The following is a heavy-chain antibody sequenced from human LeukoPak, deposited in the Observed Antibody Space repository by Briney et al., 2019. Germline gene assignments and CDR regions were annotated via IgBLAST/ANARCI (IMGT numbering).Heavy chain of an antibody. CDR2: INQDGSQK. CDR3: VAGDWGARDSFDL. J-gene: IGHJ3*01. D-gene: IGHD2-21*02. CDR1: GFTFRIYW. Sequence: GGSPRLSCAASGFTFRIYWMSWGRQGPGEGLEWGANINQDGSQKYYVDSVKGRFTISRDNAKNSFFLQMSSLRAEDTSVYYCVAGDWGARDSFDLWGRGTMVTVSS. V-gene: IGHV3-7*01.